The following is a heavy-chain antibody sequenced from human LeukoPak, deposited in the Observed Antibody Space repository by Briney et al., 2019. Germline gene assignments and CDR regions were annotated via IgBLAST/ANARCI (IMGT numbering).Heavy chain of an antibody. Sequence: RAGGSLRLSCAASGFSFNTYAMKWVRRAPGKGLEWVSGISCSGGSPYYADSVKGRFTISRDNAKNSLYLQMNSLRAEDTALYYCARESVCFYYDMDVWGQGTTVTVSS. V-gene: IGHV3-23*01. J-gene: IGHJ6*03. D-gene: IGHD2-8*01. CDR1: GFSFNTYA. CDR3: ARESVCFYYDMDV. CDR2: ISCSGGSP.